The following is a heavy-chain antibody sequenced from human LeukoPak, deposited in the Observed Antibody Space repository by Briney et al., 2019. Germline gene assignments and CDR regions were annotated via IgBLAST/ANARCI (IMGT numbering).Heavy chain of an antibody. Sequence: SETLSLTCAVYGGSFSGYYWSWIRQPPGKGLEWIGEINRSGSTNYNPSLKSRVTISVDTSKNQFSLKLSSVTAADTAVYYCARRLYYYDSSGYYYRGAFDIWGQGTMVTVSS. CDR3: ARRLYYYDSSGYYYRGAFDI. CDR2: INRSGST. D-gene: IGHD3-22*01. V-gene: IGHV4-34*01. CDR1: GGSFSGYY. J-gene: IGHJ3*02.